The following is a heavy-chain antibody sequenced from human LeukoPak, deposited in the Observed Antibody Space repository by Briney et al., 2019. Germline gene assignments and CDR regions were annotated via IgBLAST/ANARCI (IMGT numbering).Heavy chain of an antibody. D-gene: IGHD5-18*01. Sequence: TGGSLRLSCAASGFTFSSYSMNWVRQAPGKGLEWVSSISSSSSYIYYADSVKGRFTISRDNAKNSLYLQMNSLRAEDTAVYYCARDFSYSPNALEYWGQGTLVTVSS. CDR3: ARDFSYSPNALEY. J-gene: IGHJ4*02. CDR1: GFTFSSYS. CDR2: ISSSSSYI. V-gene: IGHV3-21*01.